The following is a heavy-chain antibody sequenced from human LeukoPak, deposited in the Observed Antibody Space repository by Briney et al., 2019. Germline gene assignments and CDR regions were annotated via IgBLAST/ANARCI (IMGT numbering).Heavy chain of an antibody. Sequence: GSSVKVSCKASGGTFSSYAISWVRQAPGQGLEWMGGIIPIFGTANYAQKLQGRVTITTDESTSTAYMELSSLRSEDTAVYYCGYSYGYRRYYYYYYMDVWGKGTTVTVSS. D-gene: IGHD5-18*01. CDR1: GGTFSSYA. CDR3: GYSYGYRRYYYYYYMDV. J-gene: IGHJ6*03. V-gene: IGHV1-69*05. CDR2: IIPIFGTA.